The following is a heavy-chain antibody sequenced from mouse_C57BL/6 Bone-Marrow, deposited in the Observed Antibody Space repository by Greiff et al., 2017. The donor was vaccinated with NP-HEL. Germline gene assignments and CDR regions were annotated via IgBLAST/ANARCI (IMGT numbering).Heavy chain of an antibody. CDR3: SRRGTTVAVFDY. J-gene: IGHJ2*01. V-gene: IGHV2-2*01. D-gene: IGHD1-1*01. CDR2: IWSGGST. CDR1: GFSLTSYG. Sequence: QVQLKQSGPGLVQPSQCLSITCTVSGFSLTSYGVHWVRQSPGKGLEWLGVIWSGGSTAYNAAFISRLSISKDNSTSQVFFKMNSLQADDTAIYYCSRRGTTVAVFDYWGQGTTLTVSS.